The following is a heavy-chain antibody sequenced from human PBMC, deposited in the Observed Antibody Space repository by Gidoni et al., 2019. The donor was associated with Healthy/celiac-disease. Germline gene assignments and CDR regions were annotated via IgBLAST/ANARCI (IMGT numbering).Heavy chain of an antibody. J-gene: IGHJ4*02. D-gene: IGHD5-12*01. Sequence: QVQLVQSGAEVKKPGSSVKVSCKASGGTFSSYAISWVRQAPGQGLEWMGGIIPIFGTANYAQKFQGRVTITADKSTSTAYMELSSLRSEDTAVYYCASEDLEGGYVIRLNYFDYWGQGTLVTVSS. CDR3: ASEDLEGGYVIRLNYFDY. CDR2: IIPIFGTA. V-gene: IGHV1-69*06. CDR1: GGTFSSYA.